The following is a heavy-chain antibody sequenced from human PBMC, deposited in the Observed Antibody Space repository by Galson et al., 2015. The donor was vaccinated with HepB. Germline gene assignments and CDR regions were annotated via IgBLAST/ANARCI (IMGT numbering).Heavy chain of an antibody. CDR2: ISGSGGGT. V-gene: IGHV3-23*01. CDR3: AKGVKLFGSSRIPVNWFDP. CDR1: GFTFSSYA. J-gene: IGHJ5*02. D-gene: IGHD6-13*01. Sequence: SLRLSCAASGFTFSSYAMSWGRQAPGKGLEWVSGISGSGGGTYYADSVKGRFTISRDNSKNTLYLQMNSLRAEDTAVYYCAKGVKLFGSSRIPVNWFDPWGQGTLVTVSS.